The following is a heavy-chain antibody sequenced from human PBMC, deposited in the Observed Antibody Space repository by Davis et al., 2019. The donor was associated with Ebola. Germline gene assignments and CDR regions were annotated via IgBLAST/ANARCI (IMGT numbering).Heavy chain of an antibody. D-gene: IGHD3-10*01. CDR1: GGSFSGYY. CDR2: INHSGST. Sequence: SQTLSLTCAVYGGSFSGYYWSWIRQPPGKGLEWIGEINHSGSTNYNPSLKSRVTISVDTSKNQFSLKLSSVTAADTAVYYCARAYYYGSGSYSRPWYFDLWGRGTLVTVSS. CDR3: ARAYYYGSGSYSRPWYFDL. V-gene: IGHV4-34*01. J-gene: IGHJ2*01.